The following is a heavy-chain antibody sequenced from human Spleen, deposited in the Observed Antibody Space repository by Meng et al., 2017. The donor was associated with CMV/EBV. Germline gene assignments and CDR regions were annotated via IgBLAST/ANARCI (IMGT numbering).Heavy chain of an antibody. V-gene: IGHV4-39*07. CDR1: GGSISSSSYY. J-gene: IGHJ4*02. Sequence: GSLRLSCTVSGGSISSSSYYWGWIRQPPGKGLEWIGSIYYSGRTYYNPSLKSRVTISVDKSKNQFSLKLTSVTAADTALYYCARGEATDMVVSLFDYWGQGTLVTVSS. CDR2: IYYSGRT. CDR3: ARGEATDMVVSLFDY. D-gene: IGHD4-23*01.